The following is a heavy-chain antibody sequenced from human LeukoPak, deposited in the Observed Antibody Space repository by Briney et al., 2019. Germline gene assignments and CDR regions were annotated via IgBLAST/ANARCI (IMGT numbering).Heavy chain of an antibody. Sequence: ASVKVSCKASGYTFTSYDINWVRQATGQGLEWMGGFDPEDGGTIYAQKFQGRVTMTEDTSTDTAYMELRSLRSDDTAVYYCARDGPGRRYSSSPGVFDYWGQGTLVTVSS. V-gene: IGHV1-24*01. CDR3: ARDGPGRRYSSSPGVFDY. D-gene: IGHD6-6*01. CDR1: GYTFTSYD. CDR2: FDPEDGGT. J-gene: IGHJ4*02.